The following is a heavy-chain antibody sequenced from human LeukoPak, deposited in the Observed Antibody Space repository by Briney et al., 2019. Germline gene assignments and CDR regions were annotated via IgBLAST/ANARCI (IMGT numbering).Heavy chain of an antibody. Sequence: SETLSLTCTVSGGSISTRNYYWGWIRQPPGKGLEWIGYIYYSGSTYYNPSLKSRVTISVDTSKNQFSLKLRSVTAADTAVYYCARGRYFDWLSHFDYWGQGTLVTVSS. J-gene: IGHJ4*02. V-gene: IGHV4-31*03. CDR2: IYYSGST. CDR1: GGSISTRNYY. CDR3: ARGRYFDWLSHFDY. D-gene: IGHD3-9*01.